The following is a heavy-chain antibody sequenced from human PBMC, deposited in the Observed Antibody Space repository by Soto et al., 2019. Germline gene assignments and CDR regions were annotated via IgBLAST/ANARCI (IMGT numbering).Heavy chain of an antibody. V-gene: IGHV1-18*04. CDR2: VSAYTGET. J-gene: IGHJ3*02. CDR3: ARGGNWNDVGAFDI. D-gene: IGHD1-20*01. Sequence: ASVKVSCKASGYIFTSYTVTWVRQAPGQGLEWMGWVSAYTGETQYAQRFHGTVTMTTNTSTSTAYMEMRSLKSDDTAVYYCARGGNWNDVGAFDIWGQGTMVTVSS. CDR1: GYIFTSYT.